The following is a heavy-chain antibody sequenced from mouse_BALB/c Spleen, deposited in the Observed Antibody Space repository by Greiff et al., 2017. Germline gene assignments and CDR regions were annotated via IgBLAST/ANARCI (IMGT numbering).Heavy chain of an antibody. D-gene: IGHD1-1*01. J-gene: IGHJ4*01. V-gene: IGHV1S81*02. CDR3: TRWYYGSSYAMDY. CDR2: INPSNGGT. CDR1: GYTFTSYY. Sequence: QVQLQQPGAELVKPGASVKLSCKASGYTFTSYYMYWVKQRPGQGLEWIGGINPSNGGTNFNEKFKSKATLTVDKSSSTAYMQLSSLTSEDSAVYYCTRWYYGSSYAMDYWGQGTSVTVSS.